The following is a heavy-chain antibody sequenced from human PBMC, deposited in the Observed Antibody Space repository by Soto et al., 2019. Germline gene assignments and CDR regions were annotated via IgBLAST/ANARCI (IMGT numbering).Heavy chain of an antibody. V-gene: IGHV1-2*04. CDR2: INPNSGGT. D-gene: IGHD4-17*01. CDR1: GYTFTGYY. J-gene: IGHJ5*02. CDR3: ARSTVTTLFGSLGWFDP. Sequence: QVQLVQSGAEVKKPGASVKVSCKASGYTFTGYYMHWVRQAPGQGLEWMGWINPNSGGTNYAQKFQGWVTMTRDTSISTAYMELSRLRSDDTAVYYYARSTVTTLFGSLGWFDPWGQGTLVTVSS.